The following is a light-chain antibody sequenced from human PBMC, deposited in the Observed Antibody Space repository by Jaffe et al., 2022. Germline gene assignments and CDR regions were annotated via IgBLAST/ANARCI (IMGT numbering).Light chain of an antibody. CDR1: SSDVGGYNY. CDR2: DVS. CDR3: SSYSSSTLVV. V-gene: IGLV2-14*03. Sequence: QSALTQPASVSGSPGQSITISCTGTSSDVGGYNYVSWYQQHPGKAPKLMIYDVSFRPSGVSNRFSGSKSGNTASLTISGLQAEDEAEYYCSSYSSSTLVVFGGGTKLTVL. J-gene: IGLJ2*01.